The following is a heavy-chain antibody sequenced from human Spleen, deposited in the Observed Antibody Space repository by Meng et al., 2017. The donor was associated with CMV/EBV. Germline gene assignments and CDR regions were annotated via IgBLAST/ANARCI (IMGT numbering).Heavy chain of an antibody. V-gene: IGHV1-18*01. Sequence: SCKASSYSFIGYGIGWVRQAPGQGLEWMGWINSYNGNANYAQKVQGRVTMTTDTSTNTAYMELRSLRYDDTAIYYCARYNLGVPWFDSWGQGTLVTVSS. J-gene: IGHJ5*01. CDR2: INSYNGNA. CDR3: ARYNLGVPWFDS. D-gene: IGHD1-14*01. CDR1: SYSFIGYG.